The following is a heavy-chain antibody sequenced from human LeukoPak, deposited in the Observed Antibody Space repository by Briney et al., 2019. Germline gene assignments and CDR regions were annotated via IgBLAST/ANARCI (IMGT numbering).Heavy chain of an antibody. CDR3: ARDWRDAFDI. V-gene: IGHV1-2*02. CDR2: INPSSGDT. CDR1: GYTFTGYY. J-gene: IGHJ3*02. Sequence: ASVNVSCKSTGYTFTGYYMHWVGQAPGQGLEWMGWINPSSGDTNYAKKFPGRVTMTRDTSISTAYMELSRLKSDDTAVYYCARDWRDAFDIWGQGTMVTVSS. D-gene: IGHD1-1*01.